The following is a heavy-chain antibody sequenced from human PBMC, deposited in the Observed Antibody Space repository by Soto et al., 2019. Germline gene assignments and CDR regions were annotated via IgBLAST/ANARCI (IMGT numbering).Heavy chain of an antibody. V-gene: IGHV3-48*02. CDR2: ITSDTNTI. Sequence: PGGSLRLSCTASGFRFNIFSMNWIRQAPGKGLEWFAYITSDTNTIKYADSVRGRFTISRDNGKNSVALQMNSLRDEDTAVYYCARSVEGHFDYWGQGTVVTVSS. J-gene: IGHJ4*02. CDR3: ARSVEGHFDY. CDR1: GFRFNIFS. D-gene: IGHD6-19*01.